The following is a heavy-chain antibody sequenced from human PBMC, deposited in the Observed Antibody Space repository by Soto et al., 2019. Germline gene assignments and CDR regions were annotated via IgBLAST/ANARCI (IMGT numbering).Heavy chain of an antibody. V-gene: IGHV3-74*01. CDR1: VFTFSSYW. Sequence: EVQLVESGGGLVQPGGSLRLSCAASVFTFSSYWMHWVRQAPGKGLVWVSRINSDGSSTSYAYSVKGRFTISRDNAKNTLYLQMSSLRAEETAVYYCARGVRINWSFDLWGRGTLVTVSS. J-gene: IGHJ2*01. D-gene: IGHD2-8*01. CDR3: ARGVRINWSFDL. CDR2: INSDGSST.